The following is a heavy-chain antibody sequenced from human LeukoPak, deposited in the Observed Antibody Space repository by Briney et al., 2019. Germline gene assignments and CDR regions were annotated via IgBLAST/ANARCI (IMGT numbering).Heavy chain of an antibody. CDR1: GFTFGDYA. CDR3: TRVGYYDSSGPNWFDP. CDR2: IRSKAYGGTT. J-gene: IGHJ5*02. D-gene: IGHD3-22*01. Sequence: PGGSLRLSCTASGFTFGDYAMSWFRQAPGKGLEWVGFIRSKAYGGTTEYAASVKGRFTSSRDDSKSIAYLQMNSLKTEDTAVYYCTRVGYYDSSGPNWFDPWGQGTLVTVSS. V-gene: IGHV3-49*03.